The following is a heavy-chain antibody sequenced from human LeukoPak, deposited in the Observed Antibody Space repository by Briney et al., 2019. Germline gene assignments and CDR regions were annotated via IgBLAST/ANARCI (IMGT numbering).Heavy chain of an antibody. J-gene: IGHJ5*02. D-gene: IGHD7-27*01. CDR2: IYHSGIT. Sequence: SETLSLTCTVSGASISSGGYIWSWIRQHPGKGLELIGFIYHSGITYYNPSLKSRVTISIDTSENQFSLRLSSVTAADTAVYYCARNWEDKYNWFDTWGQGTLVTVSS. CDR3: ARNWEDKYNWFDT. V-gene: IGHV4-31*03. CDR1: GASISSGGYI.